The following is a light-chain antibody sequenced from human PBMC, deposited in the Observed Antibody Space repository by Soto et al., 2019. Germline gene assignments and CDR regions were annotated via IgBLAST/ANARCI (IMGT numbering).Light chain of an antibody. CDR3: QKYNAAPWT. Sequence: DIRMTQSPSSLSASVGDRVTITCRASQDISNSLVWYQQRPGKVPKLLIYAASTLQSGVPSRFSGSGSGTDFTLTISSLQPEDVATYYCQKYNAAPWTVGQGTKVEIK. CDR2: AAS. J-gene: IGKJ1*01. CDR1: QDISNS. V-gene: IGKV1-27*01.